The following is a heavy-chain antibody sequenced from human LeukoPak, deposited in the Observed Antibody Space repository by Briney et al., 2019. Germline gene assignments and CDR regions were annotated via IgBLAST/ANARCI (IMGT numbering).Heavy chain of an antibody. J-gene: IGHJ4*02. V-gene: IGHV4-34*01. CDR3: ATSMITLGGVIAKGP. CDR1: GGSFSGYY. Sequence: SETLSLTCAVYGGSFSGYYWSWIRQPPGKGLEWIGEINHSGSTNYNPSLKSRVTISVDTSKNQFSLKLSSVTAADTAVYYCATSMITLGGVIAKGPWGQGTLVTVSS. D-gene: IGHD3-16*02. CDR2: INHSGST.